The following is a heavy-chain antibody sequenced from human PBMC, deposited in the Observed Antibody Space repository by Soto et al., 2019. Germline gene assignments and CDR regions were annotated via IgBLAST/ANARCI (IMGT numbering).Heavy chain of an antibody. J-gene: IGHJ2*01. Sequence: QVQLQESGPGLVEPSHTLSLTCTVSGGSIRSSSHYWSWLRHHPGTGLEWIGFIYFSGSNFYNPSLKSLVTKALDPSRNQFPLKLTSVTAADTATYFCWREIRNQSGDWRFRYFDLWGRGTQAAVSS. CDR3: WREIRNQSGDWRFRYFDL. D-gene: IGHD2-21*02. CDR2: IYFSGSN. V-gene: IGHV4-31*01. CDR1: GGSIRSSSHY.